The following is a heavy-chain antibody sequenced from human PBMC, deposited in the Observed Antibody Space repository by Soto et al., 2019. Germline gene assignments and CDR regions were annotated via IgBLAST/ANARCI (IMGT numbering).Heavy chain of an antibody. Sequence: PGESLKISCKGSGYTFTNYWIGWVRQMPGKGLEWMGIIYPGDSDTRYSPSFQGQVTISADKSISTAYLQWSSLKASDTAMYYCARPGRMGQQLPRVWGQGTTVTVSS. CDR2: IYPGDSDT. D-gene: IGHD6-13*01. V-gene: IGHV5-51*01. J-gene: IGHJ6*02. CDR3: ARPGRMGQQLPRV. CDR1: GYTFTNYW.